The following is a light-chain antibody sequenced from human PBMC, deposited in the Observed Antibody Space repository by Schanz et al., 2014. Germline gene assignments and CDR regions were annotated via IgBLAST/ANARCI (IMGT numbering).Light chain of an antibody. V-gene: IGKV1-9*01. CDR2: AAS. CDR1: QGISSY. J-gene: IGKJ4*01. CDR3: QQLNSPRT. Sequence: IQLTQSPSSLSASVGDRVTITCRASQGISSYLAWYQQKPGKAPKLLIYAASSLQSGVPSRFSGSVSGTDFTLTISSLQPEDFATYYCQQLNSPRTFGGGTKVEIK.